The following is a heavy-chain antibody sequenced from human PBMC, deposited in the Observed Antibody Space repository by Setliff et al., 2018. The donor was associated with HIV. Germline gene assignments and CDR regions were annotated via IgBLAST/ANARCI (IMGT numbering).Heavy chain of an antibody. CDR2: ISYSGNA. V-gene: IGHV4-39*01. J-gene: IGHJ5*02. CDR1: GGSISSGIQY. Sequence: PSETLSLTCNVSGGSISSGIQYWGWVRQSPRKGLEWIGTISYSGNAYYNPSLKSRVTISVDTSKSQFSLNVKSMTAADTAIYYCARRGSSWYSHWFDPWGQGTLVTVSS. CDR3: ARRGSSWYSHWFDP. D-gene: IGHD6-13*01.